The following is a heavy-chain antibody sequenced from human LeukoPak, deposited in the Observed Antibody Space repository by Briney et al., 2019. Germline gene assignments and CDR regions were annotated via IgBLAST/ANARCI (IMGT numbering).Heavy chain of an antibody. V-gene: IGHV3-11*03. CDR1: GFTFSDYY. CDR2: ISSSSSYT. CDR3: ARNSYGLDY. D-gene: IGHD5-18*01. Sequence: PGGSLRLSCAASGFTFSDYYMSWIRQAPGKGLEWVSYISSSSSYTNYADSVEGRFTISRDNAKNSLYLQMNSLRAEDTAVYYCARNSYGLDYWGQGTLVTVSS. J-gene: IGHJ4*02.